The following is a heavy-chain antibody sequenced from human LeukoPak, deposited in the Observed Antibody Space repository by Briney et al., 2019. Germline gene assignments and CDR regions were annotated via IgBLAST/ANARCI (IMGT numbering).Heavy chain of an antibody. V-gene: IGHV3-74*01. CDR1: RFTFSSLW. D-gene: IGHD6-13*01. CDR3: ARDRGPYSRGESGFDS. CDR2: INGDGSST. Sequence: GGSLRLSCAASRFTFSSLWMHWVRQAPGKGLVWVSRINGDGSSTSYADSVKGRFTISRDNAKNTLYLQMNSLRVEDTAVYYCARDRGPYSRGESGFDSWGQGTLVTVSS. J-gene: IGHJ4*02.